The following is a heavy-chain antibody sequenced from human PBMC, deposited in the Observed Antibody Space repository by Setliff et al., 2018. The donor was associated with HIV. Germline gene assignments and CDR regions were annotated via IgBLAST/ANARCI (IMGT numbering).Heavy chain of an antibody. CDR2: IIPIFNTA. CDR3: ARDQATGYEKVWFSWIDP. Sequence: SVKVSCKASGGTFSLYAINWVRQAPGQGLEWMGGIIPIFNTANYAQKLQGRVTITADGSTSTAYMELGSLRFEDTATYYCARDQATGYEKVWFSWIDPWGQGTLVTV. V-gene: IGHV1-69*13. J-gene: IGHJ5*02. D-gene: IGHD5-12*01. CDR1: GGTFSLYA.